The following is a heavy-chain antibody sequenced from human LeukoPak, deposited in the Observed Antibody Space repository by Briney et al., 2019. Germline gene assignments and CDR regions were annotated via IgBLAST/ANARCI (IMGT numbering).Heavy chain of an antibody. CDR1: GGTFSSYT. Sequence: GASVKVSCKASGGTFSSYTITWVRQAPGQGLEWMGRIIPIVGITNYAQKSQGRVTITADKSTSTAYMELSSLRSEDTAVYYCARPAAAPSAVDYWGQGTLVTVSS. CDR3: ARPAAAPSAVDY. J-gene: IGHJ4*02. V-gene: IGHV1-69*02. D-gene: IGHD6-13*01. CDR2: IIPIVGIT.